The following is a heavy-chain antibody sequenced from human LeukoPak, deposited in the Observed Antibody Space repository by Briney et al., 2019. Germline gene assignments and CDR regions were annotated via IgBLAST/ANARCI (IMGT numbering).Heavy chain of an antibody. CDR3: AREWVGIAVTGSKYCDS. CDR2: VSPSDNTT. V-gene: IGHV4-61*02. Sequence: PSQTLSLTCSVSGGSISSGRYYWSWIRQPAGKGLEWIGRVSPSDNTTNYSPSLMSRVTISKDKSKHQFTLRVTSVNAADTAVYYCAREWVGIAVTGSKYCDSWGQGFLVSVSS. J-gene: IGHJ4*02. CDR1: GGSISSGRYY. D-gene: IGHD6-19*01.